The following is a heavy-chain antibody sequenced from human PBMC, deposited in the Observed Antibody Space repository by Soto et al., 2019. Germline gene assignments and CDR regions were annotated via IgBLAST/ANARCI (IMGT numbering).Heavy chain of an antibody. CDR1: GDSVSSDITS. Sequence: QGQLQQSGPGLVKPSQTLSLTCAISGDSVSSDITSWNWIRQSPSRGLEWLGRTYYRSKWFHDYAASVKRRITINPDTSKNQFSLELNSMTPEDTAVYYCARGNALDVWGQATVVTVSS. D-gene: IGHD3-10*01. CDR3: ARGNALDV. J-gene: IGHJ3*01. V-gene: IGHV6-1*01. CDR2: TYYRSKWFH.